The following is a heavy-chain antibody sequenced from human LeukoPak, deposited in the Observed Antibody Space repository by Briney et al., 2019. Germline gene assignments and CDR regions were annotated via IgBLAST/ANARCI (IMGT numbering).Heavy chain of an antibody. V-gene: IGHV3-30*03. J-gene: IGHJ3*02. CDR3: ARAGYYDSFAFDI. Sequence: PGGSLRLSCAASGFTFSSYGMHWVRQAPGKGLEWVAVISYDGSNKYYAGSVKGRFTISRDNSKNTLYLQMNSLRAEDTAVYYCARAGYYDSFAFDIWGQGTMVTVSS. CDR2: ISYDGSNK. CDR1: GFTFSSYG. D-gene: IGHD3-22*01.